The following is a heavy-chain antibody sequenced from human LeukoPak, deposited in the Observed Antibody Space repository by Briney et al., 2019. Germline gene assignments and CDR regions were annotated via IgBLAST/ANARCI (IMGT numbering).Heavy chain of an antibody. V-gene: IGHV4-59*08. J-gene: IGHJ4*02. CDR2: IFYTGST. CDR1: SGSISSYY. Sequence: KPSETLSLTCTVSSGSISSYYWTWIRRPPGKGLEWIGYIFYTGSTNYNPSLKSRVTMSVDTSKNQFSLKLSSVTAADTAVYYCGRGGYSVIDYWGQGTLVTVSS. CDR3: GRGGYSVIDY. D-gene: IGHD5-18*01.